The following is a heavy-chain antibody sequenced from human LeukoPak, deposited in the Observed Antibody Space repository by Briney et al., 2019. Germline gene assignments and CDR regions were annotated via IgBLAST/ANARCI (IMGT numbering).Heavy chain of an antibody. Sequence: GESLKISCKGSGYNFITYRIGWVRQMPGKGLEWMGIIYPGDSDTRYSPSFQGQVTISADKSISTAYLQWSSLKASDTAMYYCARQQQFCSGGNCYSLNAFDLWGQGTVVTVSS. V-gene: IGHV5-51*01. CDR3: ARQQQFCSGGNCYSLNAFDL. D-gene: IGHD2-15*01. CDR2: IYPGDSDT. J-gene: IGHJ3*01. CDR1: GYNFITYR.